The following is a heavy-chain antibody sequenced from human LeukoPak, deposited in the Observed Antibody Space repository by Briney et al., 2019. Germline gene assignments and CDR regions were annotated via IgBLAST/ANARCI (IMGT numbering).Heavy chain of an antibody. Sequence: ASAKVSCKASGYSFTSYAMHWVRQAPGQRLEWMGWINAGNGNTKYSQKFQGRVTITRDTSASTAYMELSSLRSEDTAVYYCARGWYGSGWYRIDYWGQGTLVTVSS. V-gene: IGHV1-3*01. CDR1: GYSFTSYA. CDR2: INAGNGNT. J-gene: IGHJ4*01. CDR3: ARGWYGSGWYRIDY. D-gene: IGHD6-19*01.